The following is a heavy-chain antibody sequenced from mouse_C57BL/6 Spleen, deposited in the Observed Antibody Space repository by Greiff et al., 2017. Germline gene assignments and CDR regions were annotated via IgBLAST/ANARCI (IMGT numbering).Heavy chain of an antibody. CDR1: GYTFTSYW. V-gene: IGHV1-52*01. CDR2: IDPSDSET. D-gene: IGHD2-2*01. J-gene: IGHJ4*01. CDR3: ARSDYGYDRYAMDY. Sequence: QVQLQQPGAELVRPGSSVKLSCKASGYTFTSYWMHWVKQRPIQGLEWIGNIDPSDSETHYNQKFKDKATLPVDKSSSTAYMQLSSLTSEDSAVYYCARSDYGYDRYAMDYWGQGTSVTVSS.